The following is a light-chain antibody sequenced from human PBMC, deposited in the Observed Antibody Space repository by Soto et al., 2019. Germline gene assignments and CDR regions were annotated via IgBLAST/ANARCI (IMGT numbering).Light chain of an antibody. Sequence: QSALTQPASVSGSPGQSITISCTGTGSDVGGYNYVSWYQQHPGKAPKVMIYDVSNRPSGVSNRFSGSKSGNTASLTISGLQAEDEDDYYCSSYTSASTPLVFGGGTQLTVL. V-gene: IGLV2-14*01. CDR2: DVS. J-gene: IGLJ2*01. CDR3: SSYTSASTPLV. CDR1: GSDVGGYNY.